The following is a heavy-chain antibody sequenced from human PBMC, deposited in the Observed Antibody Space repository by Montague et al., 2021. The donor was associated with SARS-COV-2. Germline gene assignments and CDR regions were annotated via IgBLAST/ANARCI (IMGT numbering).Heavy chain of an antibody. CDR1: GGSVSGYY. D-gene: IGHD3-22*01. CDR2: INHSGGT. CDR3: ARGPRINIIVVVITDIWFDP. V-gene: IGHV4-34*01. J-gene: IGHJ5*02. Sequence: SETLSLTCAVYGGSVSGYYWSWIRQPPGKGLEWIGEINHSGGTNYNPSXXSRVTTSVDTSKNQFSLKLTSVTAADTAVYYCARGPRINIIVVVITDIWFDPWGQGTLVTVSS.